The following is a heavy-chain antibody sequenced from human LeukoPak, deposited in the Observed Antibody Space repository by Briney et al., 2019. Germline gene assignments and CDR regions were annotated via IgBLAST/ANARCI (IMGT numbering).Heavy chain of an antibody. Sequence: PGGSLRLSCAASGFTFSSYAMHWVRQAPGKGLKWVAVISYDGSNKYYADSVKGRFTISRDNSKNTLYLQMNSLRAEDTAVYYCARVFGSSGYFPFDYWGQGTLVTVSP. J-gene: IGHJ4*02. CDR3: ARVFGSSGYFPFDY. CDR1: GFTFSSYA. CDR2: ISYDGSNK. D-gene: IGHD3-22*01. V-gene: IGHV3-30-3*01.